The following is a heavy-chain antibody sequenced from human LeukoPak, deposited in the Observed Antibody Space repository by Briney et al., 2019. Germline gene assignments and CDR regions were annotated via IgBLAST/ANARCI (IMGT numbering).Heavy chain of an antibody. J-gene: IGHJ6*02. V-gene: IGHV3-48*03. CDR2: ISSSRSTI. Sequence: HTGGSLRLSCAASGFTFSSYEMNWVRQAPGKGLEWVSYISSSRSTIYYADSVKGRFTISRDNAKNSLYLQMNSLRAEDTAVYYCARDERGYDYSRRRNYYYGMDVWGQGTTVTVSS. CDR3: ARDERGYDYSRRRNYYYGMDV. CDR1: GFTFSSYE. D-gene: IGHD5-12*01.